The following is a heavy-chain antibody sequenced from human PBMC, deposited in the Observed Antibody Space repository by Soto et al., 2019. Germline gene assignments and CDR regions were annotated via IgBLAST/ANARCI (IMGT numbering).Heavy chain of an antibody. V-gene: IGHV1-3*01. D-gene: IGHD3-22*01. Sequence: KVSCKASGYTFTSYAMHWVRQAPGQRLEWMGWINAGNGNTKYSQKFQGRVTITRDTSASTAYMELSSLRSEDTAVYYCAREGPYYDSSSIDYWGQGTLVTVSS. CDR2: INAGNGNT. CDR3: AREGPYYDSSSIDY. CDR1: GYTFTSYA. J-gene: IGHJ4*02.